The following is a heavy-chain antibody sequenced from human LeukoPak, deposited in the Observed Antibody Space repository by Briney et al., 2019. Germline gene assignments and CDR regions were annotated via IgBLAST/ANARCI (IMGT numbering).Heavy chain of an antibody. J-gene: IGHJ6*03. CDR3: ARSYGDYANYYYYYMDV. CDR2: INPNSGVT. Sequence: ASVNVSCKASGYTFTGYYMHWVRQAPGQGPERMGWINPNSGVTIYAQKFQGRVTLTRDTSISTAYMEPSRLRSDDTAVYYCARSYGDYANYYYYYMDVWGKGTTVTVSS. CDR1: GYTFTGYY. V-gene: IGHV1-2*02. D-gene: IGHD4-17*01.